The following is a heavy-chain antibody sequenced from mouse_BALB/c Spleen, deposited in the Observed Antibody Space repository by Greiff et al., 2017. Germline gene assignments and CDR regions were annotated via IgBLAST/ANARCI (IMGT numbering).Heavy chain of an antibody. CDR2: ISSGSSTI. Sequence: EVKVVESGGGLVQPGGSRKLSCAASGFTFSSFGMHWVRQAPEKGLEWVAYISSGSSTIYYADTVKGRFTISRDNPKNTLFLQMTSLRSEDTAMYYCARYNDYDGYAMDYWGQGTSVTVSS. CDR3: ARYNDYDGYAMDY. D-gene: IGHD2-4*01. J-gene: IGHJ4*01. V-gene: IGHV5-17*02. CDR1: GFTFSSFG.